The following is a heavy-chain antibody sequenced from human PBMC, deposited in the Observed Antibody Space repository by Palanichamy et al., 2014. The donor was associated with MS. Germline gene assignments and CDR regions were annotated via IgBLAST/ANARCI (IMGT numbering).Heavy chain of an antibody. V-gene: IGHV3-7*03. Sequence: EVQLVESGGGLVQPGGSLRLSCVVSGFTFRDYWMSWVRQAPGKGLEWVANINKVGSEKHYVDSVRGRFTISRDNAKNSLYLQMSSLRVEDTAVYYCARDNSGDGWYYWGQGTLVPVSS. J-gene: IGHJ4*02. CDR1: GFTFRDYW. CDR3: ARDNSGDGWYY. D-gene: IGHD5-24*01. CDR2: INKVGSEK.